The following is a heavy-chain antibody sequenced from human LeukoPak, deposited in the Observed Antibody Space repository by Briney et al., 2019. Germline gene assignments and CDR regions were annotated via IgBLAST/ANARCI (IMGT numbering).Heavy chain of an antibody. J-gene: IGHJ3*02. D-gene: IGHD2-21*02. Sequence: GGSLRLSCAGSGFTFSSYWMTWVRQAPGKGLEWVANIKPDGSQIYYVDSVKGRFTISRDNAKNSLYLQMNSLRAEDTAVYYCARAGGVVTAMSAFDIWGQGTMVTVSS. CDR1: GFTFSSYW. CDR2: IKPDGSQI. V-gene: IGHV3-7*01. CDR3: ARAGGVVTAMSAFDI.